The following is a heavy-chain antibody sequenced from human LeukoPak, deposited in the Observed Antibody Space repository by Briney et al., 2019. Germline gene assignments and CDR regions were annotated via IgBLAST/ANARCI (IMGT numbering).Heavy chain of an antibody. D-gene: IGHD3-10*01. Sequence: SVKVSCKASGGTFSSYAISWVRQAPGQGLEWMGGIIPIFGTANYAQKFQGRVTITADESTSTAYMELSSLRFEDTAVYYCASRGVVSYYYYYAMDVWGQGTTVTVSS. V-gene: IGHV1-69*13. CDR2: IIPIFGTA. J-gene: IGHJ6*02. CDR3: ASRGVVSYYYYYAMDV. CDR1: GGTFSSYA.